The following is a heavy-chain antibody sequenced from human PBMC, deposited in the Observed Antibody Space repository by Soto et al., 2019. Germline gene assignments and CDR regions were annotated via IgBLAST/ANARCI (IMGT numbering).Heavy chain of an antibody. CDR3: ARVGPPLAFGEWGY. CDR1: GFTFSTYS. D-gene: IGHD3-10*01. J-gene: IGHJ4*02. CDR2: ISSSGSTI. V-gene: IGHV3-48*01. Sequence: GGSLRLSCAASGFTFSTYSMNWVRQAPGKGLEWVSYISSSGSTIYYADSVKGRFTISRDNAKNSLYLQMNSLRAEDTALYYCARVGPPLAFGEWGYWGQGTLVTVSS.